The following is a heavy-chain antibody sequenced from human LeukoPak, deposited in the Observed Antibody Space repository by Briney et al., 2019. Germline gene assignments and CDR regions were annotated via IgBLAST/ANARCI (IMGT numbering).Heavy chain of an antibody. CDR2: IYPGDSDT. V-gene: IGHV5-51*01. CDR3: ARLTVVVTGNYGMDV. CDR1: GYSFTSYW. D-gene: IGHD2-21*02. J-gene: IGHJ6*02. Sequence: GESLKISCKGSGYSFTSYWIGWVRQMPGKGLEWMGIIYPGDSDTRYSPSFQGQVTISADKSISTAYLQWSSLKASDTAMYYCARLTVVVTGNYGMDVWGQGTTVTVSS.